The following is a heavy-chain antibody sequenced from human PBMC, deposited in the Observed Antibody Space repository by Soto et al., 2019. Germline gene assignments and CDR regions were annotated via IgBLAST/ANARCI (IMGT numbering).Heavy chain of an antibody. V-gene: IGHV2-5*02. CDR3: APAYGGRSLY. D-gene: IGHD1-26*01. CDR1: GFSLTTDRVG. J-gene: IGHJ4*02. CDR2: IYWDDTK. Sequence: QITLKESGPTLVKPTQTLTLTCTFSGFSLTTDRVGVGWIRQPPGEALEWLEVIYWDDTKTYRPSPEASLTITKDTSKNQVALTMTNMDSVDTATYYCAPAYGGRSLYWGQGTLVTVSS.